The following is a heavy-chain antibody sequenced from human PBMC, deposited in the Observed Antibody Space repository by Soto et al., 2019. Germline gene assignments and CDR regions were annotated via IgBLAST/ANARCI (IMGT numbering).Heavy chain of an antibody. J-gene: IGHJ4*02. V-gene: IGHV3-23*01. CDR2: ISDDGGST. CDR3: AKRANFWTGFDY. D-gene: IGHD3-3*01. CDR1: GLTFSRYA. Sequence: GGSLRLSCAASGLTFSRYAMGWVRQAPGKGLEWVSGISDDGGSTNYADSVKGRFIISRDNSKNRMYLQMNSLRVEDTAVYYCAKRANFWTGFDYWGQGTLVTV.